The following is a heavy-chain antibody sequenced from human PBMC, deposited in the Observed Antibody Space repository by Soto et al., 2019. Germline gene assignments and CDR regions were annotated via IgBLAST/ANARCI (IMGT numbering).Heavy chain of an antibody. CDR3: ASKAACGGDCYAFDS. Sequence: QVYLVQSGAEVKKPGSSVKISCKASGGFFSSNTINWVRQAAGQGLEWMGGIIPLFGTANYAEKFQGIVTITADKSTKTEYMELTSLRSEDTAVYYCASKAACGGDCYAFDSWGQGTLVTVSS. V-gene: IGHV1-69*06. CDR1: GGFFSSNT. D-gene: IGHD2-21*02. J-gene: IGHJ4*02. CDR2: IIPLFGTA.